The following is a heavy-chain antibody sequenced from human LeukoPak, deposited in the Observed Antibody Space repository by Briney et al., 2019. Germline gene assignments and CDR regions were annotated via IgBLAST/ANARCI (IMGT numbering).Heavy chain of an antibody. CDR2: ISSSSSYI. V-gene: IGHV3-21*01. Sequence: GGSLRLSCAASGFPFSSYSMNWVRQAPGKGLEWVSSISSSSSYIFYAVSVKGRFTISRDNAKNSLYLQMNSLRAEYTAVYYCARGSARDFRCDYWGQGTLVTVSS. J-gene: IGHJ4*02. CDR3: ARGSARDFRCDY. CDR1: GFPFSSYS. D-gene: IGHD6-6*01.